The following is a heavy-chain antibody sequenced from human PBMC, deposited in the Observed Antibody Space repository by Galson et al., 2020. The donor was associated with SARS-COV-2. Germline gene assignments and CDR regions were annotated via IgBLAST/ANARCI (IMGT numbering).Heavy chain of an antibody. Sequence: SLKISCAASGFTFDDYAMHWVRQAPGKGLEWVSGISWNSGSIGYADSVKGRFTISRDNAKNSLYLQMNSLRAEDTALYYCAKDRMNGVLRFLEWPAGMDVWGKGTTVTVSS. CDR2: ISWNSGSI. J-gene: IGHJ6*03. CDR3: AKDRMNGVLRFLEWPAGMDV. D-gene: IGHD3-3*01. CDR1: GFTFDDYA. V-gene: IGHV3-9*01.